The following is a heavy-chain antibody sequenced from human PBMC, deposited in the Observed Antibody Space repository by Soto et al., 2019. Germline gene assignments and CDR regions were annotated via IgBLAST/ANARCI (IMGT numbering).Heavy chain of an antibody. V-gene: IGHV5-10-1*01. Sequence: PGESLKISCKGSGYSFTSYWISWVRQMPGKGLEWMGRIDPSDSYTNYSPSLQGHVTISADKSISTAYLQWSSLKASDTAMYYCARTTYYYDSSGYYSPEYYYGMDVWGQGTTVTVSS. J-gene: IGHJ6*02. CDR1: GYSFTSYW. D-gene: IGHD3-22*01. CDR2: IDPSDSYT. CDR3: ARTTYYYDSSGYYSPEYYYGMDV.